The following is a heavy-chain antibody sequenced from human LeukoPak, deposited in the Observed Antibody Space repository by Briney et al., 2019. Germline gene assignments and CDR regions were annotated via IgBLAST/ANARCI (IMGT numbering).Heavy chain of an antibody. CDR3: ARGLRRYFGRFDP. D-gene: IGHD3-9*01. V-gene: IGHV1-8*01. CDR1: GYTFTSYD. CDR2: MNPNSGNT. J-gene: IGHJ5*02. Sequence: ASVKVSCKASGYTFTSYDINWVRQATGQGLEWMGWMNPNSGNTGYAQKFQGRVTMTRNTSISTAYMELSSLRSEGTAVYYCARGLRRYFGRFDPWGQGTLVTVSS.